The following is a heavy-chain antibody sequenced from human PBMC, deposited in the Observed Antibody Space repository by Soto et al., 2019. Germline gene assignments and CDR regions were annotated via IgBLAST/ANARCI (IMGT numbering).Heavy chain of an antibody. Sequence: EVQLVESGGGLVQPGGPLRLSCVASGFTFSSHWMSWVRQGPGKGLEWVANIKEDGSEEYYVDSVKGRFTISRDNAKNPLFLPMDSPRGDDVAVDYCVRGCNSYLVPWGQGTGVTVTP. CDR2: IKEDGSEE. V-gene: IGHV3-7*03. CDR3: VRGCNSYLVP. CDR1: GFTFSSHW. J-gene: IGHJ5*02. D-gene: IGHD1-1*01.